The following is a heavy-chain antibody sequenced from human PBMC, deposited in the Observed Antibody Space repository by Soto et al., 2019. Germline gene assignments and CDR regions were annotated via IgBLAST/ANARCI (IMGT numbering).Heavy chain of an antibody. D-gene: IGHD3-10*01. Sequence: WETLSLTCVFNGGSFSGYYWSWIRHPSGKWLEWIGEINDSGITDSNPFLKSRVTISVDSSKTQFSLKLNSVTAADTAVYYCARGRSSIPSSRGIRYYGLEVWGQGTMVRVSS. J-gene: IGHJ6*01. V-gene: IGHV4-34*01. CDR2: INDSGIT. CDR3: ARGRSSIPSSRGIRYYGLEV. CDR1: GGSFSGYY.